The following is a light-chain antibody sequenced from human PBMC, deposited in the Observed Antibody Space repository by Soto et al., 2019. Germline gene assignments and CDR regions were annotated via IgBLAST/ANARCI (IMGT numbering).Light chain of an antibody. CDR3: CSYAGSYSWV. CDR1: SSDVGAYNY. Sequence: QSALTQPRSVSGSPGQSVTISCTGTSSDVGAYNYVSWYQHHPGKAPKVMIYDVSERPSGVPDRFSGSKSDNKASLTISGLQAEDEADYYCCSYAGSYSWVFGGGTQLTAL. J-gene: IGLJ3*02. CDR2: DVS. V-gene: IGLV2-11*01.